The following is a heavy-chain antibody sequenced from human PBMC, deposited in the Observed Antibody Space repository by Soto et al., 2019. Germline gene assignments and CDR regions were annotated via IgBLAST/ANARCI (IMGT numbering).Heavy chain of an antibody. CDR1: GGSVSSDDYS. V-gene: IGHV4-31*03. CDR2: IRDSGST. J-gene: IGHJ4*02. D-gene: IGHD2-8*01. Sequence: QVQLQESGPGLVKPSQTLSVTCTVSGGSVSSDDYSWSWIRQHPGKGLEWIGYIRDSGSTYYNPSFEGRVTLSVDTSKNQFSLRLRSVTAADTAVYYWARAMANYFDYWGQGTLVTASS. CDR3: ARAMANYFDY.